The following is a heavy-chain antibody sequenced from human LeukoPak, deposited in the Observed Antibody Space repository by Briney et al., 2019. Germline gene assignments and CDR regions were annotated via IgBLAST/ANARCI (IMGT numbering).Heavy chain of an antibody. Sequence: PGEPLQSSYKGSGCGFTSYWIGWVRRMAGKGRGWMGIIYPGDSDTRYSPSFEGQVTISADKSIRTAYLQWSSLKASDTAMYYCARLHIAAAGKETYSFDYWGQGTLVTVSS. CDR1: GCGFTSYW. CDR3: ARLHIAAAGKETYSFDY. D-gene: IGHD6-13*01. CDR2: IYPGDSDT. J-gene: IGHJ4*02. V-gene: IGHV5-51*01.